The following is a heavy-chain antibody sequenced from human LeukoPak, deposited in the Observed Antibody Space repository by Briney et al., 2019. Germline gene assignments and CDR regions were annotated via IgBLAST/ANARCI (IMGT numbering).Heavy chain of an antibody. J-gene: IGHJ4*02. CDR3: ASQVGHCRGGSCSGY. CDR1: GFTFSSYA. D-gene: IGHD2-15*01. Sequence: GGSLRLSCAASGFTFSSYAMHWVRQAPGKGLEWVAVISYDGSNKYYADSVKGRFTISRDNSKNTLYLQMNSLRAEDTAVYYCASQVGHCRGGSCSGYWGQGTLVTVSS. V-gene: IGHV3-30-3*01. CDR2: ISYDGSNK.